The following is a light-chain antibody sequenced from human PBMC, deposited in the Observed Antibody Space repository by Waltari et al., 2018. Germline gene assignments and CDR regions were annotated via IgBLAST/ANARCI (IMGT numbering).Light chain of an antibody. V-gene: IGLV2-23*02. J-gene: IGLJ1*01. CDR2: EVS. CDR3: CSYAGSSTPYV. CDR1: SSDVGSYNL. Sequence: QSALTQPASVSGSPGQSITISCTGTSSDVGSYNLVSWYRQHPGKAPKLLIYEVSKGPSGVSHRFSGSKSGTAASLTISGLQAEDEADYYCCSYAGSSTPYVFGSGTKVTVL.